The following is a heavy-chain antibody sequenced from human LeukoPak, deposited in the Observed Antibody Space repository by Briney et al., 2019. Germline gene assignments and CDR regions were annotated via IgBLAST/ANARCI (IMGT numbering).Heavy chain of an antibody. CDR1: GGSIGSYY. CDR2: IYYSGST. D-gene: IGHD6-19*01. J-gene: IGHJ3*02. Sequence: PSETLSLTCTVSGGSIGSYYWSWIRQPPGKGLEWIGYIYYSGSTNYNPSLKSRVTISVDTSKNQFSLKLSSVTAADTAVYYCARDLGSGRTDDAFDIWGQGTMVTVSS. V-gene: IGHV4-59*01. CDR3: ARDLGSGRTDDAFDI.